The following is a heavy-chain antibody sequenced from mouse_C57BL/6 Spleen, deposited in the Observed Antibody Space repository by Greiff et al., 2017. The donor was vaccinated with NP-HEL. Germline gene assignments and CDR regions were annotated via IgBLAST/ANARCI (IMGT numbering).Heavy chain of an antibody. CDR1: GYSITSGYY. D-gene: IGHD1-1*01. V-gene: IGHV3-6*01. CDR2: ISYDGSN. Sequence: EVQLLESGPGLVKPSQSLSLTCSVTGYSITSGYYWNWIRQFPGNKLEWMGYISYDGSNNYNPSLKNRISITRDTSKNQFFLKLNSVTTEDTATYYCATTVVDSYYAMDYWGQGTSVTVSS. CDR3: ATTVVDSYYAMDY. J-gene: IGHJ4*01.